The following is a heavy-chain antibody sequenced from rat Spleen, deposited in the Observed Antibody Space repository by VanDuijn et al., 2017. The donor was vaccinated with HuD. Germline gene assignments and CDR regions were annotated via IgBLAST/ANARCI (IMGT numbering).Heavy chain of an antibody. V-gene: IGHV5-31*01. Sequence: EVQLVESGGGLVQPGRSLKLSCVASGFTFNNHWMTWIRQAPGKGLEWVASLTNTGGSTYYRDSVRGRFTISRDNAKSTLYLQMDSLRSEDTATYYCTRDRPSGGYNYVRFDYWGQGVMVTVSS. CDR3: TRDRPSGGYNYVRFDY. D-gene: IGHD1-4*01. CDR2: LTNTGGST. J-gene: IGHJ2*01. CDR1: GFTFNNHW.